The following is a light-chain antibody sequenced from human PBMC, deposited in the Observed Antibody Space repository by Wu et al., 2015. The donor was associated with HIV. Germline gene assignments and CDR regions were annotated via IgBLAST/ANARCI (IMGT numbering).Light chain of an antibody. Sequence: IVLTQSPATLSLSPGERATLSCRASQGVTSYLAWYQQTPGQAPRLLISDASYRATGIPARFSGSGSGTDFTLTISSLEPEDFAIYYCQQRSTWPWTFGQGTEGGKSN. CDR1: QGVTSY. CDR3: QQRSTWPWT. V-gene: IGKV3-11*01. J-gene: IGKJ1*01. CDR2: DAS.